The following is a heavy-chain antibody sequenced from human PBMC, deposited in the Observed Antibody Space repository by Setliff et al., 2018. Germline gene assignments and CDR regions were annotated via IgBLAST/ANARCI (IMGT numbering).Heavy chain of an antibody. Sequence: ASVKVSCKVSGYRLIEASMHWVRQAPGKGLEWMGGFDPEDEETIYAQKFQGRVTMTEDTSTDTAYMELSRLRSDDTAVYYCAFNSGWYGYYFDYWGQGTLVTVSS. CDR1: GYRLIEAS. CDR2: FDPEDEET. D-gene: IGHD6-19*01. V-gene: IGHV1-24*01. CDR3: AFNSGWYGYYFDY. J-gene: IGHJ4*02.